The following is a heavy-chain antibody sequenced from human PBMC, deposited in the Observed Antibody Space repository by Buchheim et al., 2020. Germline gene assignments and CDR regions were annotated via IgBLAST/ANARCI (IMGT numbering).Heavy chain of an antibody. CDR1: GFTFSDYY. J-gene: IGHJ6*02. V-gene: IGHV3-11*06. CDR2: ISSSSSYT. D-gene: IGHD6-19*01. Sequence: QVQLVESGGGLVKPGGSLRLSCAASGFTFSDYYMSWIRQAPGKGLEWVSYISSSSSYTNYADSVKGRFTISRDNATNSLYLQMNSLRAEDTAVYYCARDRLQWLVSYYYGMDVWGQGTT. CDR3: ARDRLQWLVSYYYGMDV.